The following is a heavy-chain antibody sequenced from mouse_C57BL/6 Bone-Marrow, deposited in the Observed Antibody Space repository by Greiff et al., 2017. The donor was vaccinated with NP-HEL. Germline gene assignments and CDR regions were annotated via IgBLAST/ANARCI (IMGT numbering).Heavy chain of an antibody. CDR1: GYSFTGYY. J-gene: IGHJ2*01. D-gene: IGHD3-1*01. Sequence: AQLQQSGPELVKPGASVKISCKASGYSFTGYYMNWVKQSPEKSLEWIGEINPSTGGTTYNQKFKAKATLTVDKSSSTAYMQLKSLTSEDSAVYYCAREGLGYWGQGTTLTVSS. CDR3: AREGLGY. V-gene: IGHV1-42*01. CDR2: INPSTGGT.